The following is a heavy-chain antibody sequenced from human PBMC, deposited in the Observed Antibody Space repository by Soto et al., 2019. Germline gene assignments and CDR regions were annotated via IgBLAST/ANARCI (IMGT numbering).Heavy chain of an antibody. V-gene: IGHV4-30-4*01. CDR1: GGSISSGDYF. J-gene: IGHJ3*02. CDR3: ARYDSTWFAAFDI. Sequence: KASETLSLTCTVSGGSISSGDYFWSWIRQAPGKGLEWIGYIYYSGTTYYSPSLKSRTTISLDLSKNHFSLSLTSITAADTAVYFCARYDSTWFAAFDIWGPGTMVT. D-gene: IGHD6-13*01. CDR2: IYYSGTT.